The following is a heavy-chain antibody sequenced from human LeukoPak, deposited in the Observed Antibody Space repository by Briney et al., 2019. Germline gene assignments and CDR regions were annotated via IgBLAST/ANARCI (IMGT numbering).Heavy chain of an antibody. CDR2: ITYDGNND. Sequence: PGGSLRLSCAASGFTFRSYAMHWVRQAPGKGLKWVADITYDGNNDYYADSVKGRFTVSRDNSKNTLFLQMNSLRSADTAVYYCVRDQYPVVPGATGMDVWGQGTTVTVSS. V-gene: IGHV3-30-3*01. D-gene: IGHD2-2*01. CDR1: GFTFRSYA. CDR3: VRDQYPVVPGATGMDV. J-gene: IGHJ6*02.